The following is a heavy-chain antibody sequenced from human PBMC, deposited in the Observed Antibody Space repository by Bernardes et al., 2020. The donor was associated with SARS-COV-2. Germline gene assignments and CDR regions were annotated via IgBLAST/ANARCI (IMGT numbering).Heavy chain of an antibody. V-gene: IGHV3-23*01. Sequence: FCASSGFRFSSYAVTWVRRAPGKGLEWVDSITGFGAETFYADAVKGRCTISRDNSVDTLYLQMNALKADDEAVYYCAKDRIAPQTLVLTPYYFDYWGQGALVIVSS. CDR2: ITGFGAET. CDR1: GFRFSSYA. D-gene: IGHD6-6*01. J-gene: IGHJ4*02. CDR3: AKDRIAPQTLVLTPYYFDY.